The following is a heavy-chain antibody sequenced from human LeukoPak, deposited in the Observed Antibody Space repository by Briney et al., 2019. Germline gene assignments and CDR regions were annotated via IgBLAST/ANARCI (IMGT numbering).Heavy chain of an antibody. CDR2: MNPNSGNT. V-gene: IGHV1-8*01. D-gene: IGHD3-10*01. Sequence: ASVKVSCKASGYTFTSYDINWVRQATGQGLEWMGWMNPNSGNTGYAQKFQGRVTMTRNTSISTAYMELSSLRSEDTAVYYCARGLSYYGTGIYWGQGTLVTVSS. CDR1: GYTFTSYD. J-gene: IGHJ4*02. CDR3: ARGLSYYGTGIY.